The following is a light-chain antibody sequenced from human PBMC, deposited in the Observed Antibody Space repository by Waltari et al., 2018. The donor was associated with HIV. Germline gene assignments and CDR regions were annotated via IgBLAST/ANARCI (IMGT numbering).Light chain of an antibody. Sequence: ELVLTQSPATLSVSPGERATLSCRASQNINSDLACYQQKVGQAPRLLIYGASTRATGIPAKFSGSGSGTEFTLTISSLQSEDFALYYCQQYTNWPPGDTFGQGTKLEIK. V-gene: IGKV3-15*01. CDR3: QQYTNWPPGDT. CDR1: QNINSD. J-gene: IGKJ2*01. CDR2: GAS.